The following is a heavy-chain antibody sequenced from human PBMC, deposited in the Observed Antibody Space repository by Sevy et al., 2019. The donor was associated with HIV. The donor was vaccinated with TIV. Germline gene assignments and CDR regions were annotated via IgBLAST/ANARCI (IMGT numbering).Heavy chain of an antibody. J-gene: IGHJ6*03. Sequence: SETLSLSCSVSGGSVSGGTYYWSWIRQPPGKGLEWIGHIYKTGSTNYKLSLQSRFTISVDTSTNQFSLRLGSVTAADTAVYYWARVPRVQLWYSGSLGGYYYHMDVWGKGTTVTVSS. CDR3: ARVPRVQLWYSGSLGGYYYHMDV. V-gene: IGHV4-61*01. CDR2: IYKTGST. CDR1: GGSVSGGTYY. D-gene: IGHD3-10*01.